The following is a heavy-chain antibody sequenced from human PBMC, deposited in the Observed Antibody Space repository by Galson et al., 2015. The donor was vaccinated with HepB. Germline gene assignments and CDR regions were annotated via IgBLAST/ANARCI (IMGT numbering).Heavy chain of an antibody. CDR1: GFTFPSSA. CDR3: AADHCIGSSCQNWGGYDAFDI. J-gene: IGHJ3*02. D-gene: IGHD2-15*01. V-gene: IGHV1-58*01. CDR2: IVVGSGNT. Sequence: SVKVSCKASGFTFPSSAVQWVRQARGQRLEWIAWIVVGSGNTNYAQKFQERVTITRDMSTSTAYMELSSLRSEDTAVYYCAADHCIGSSCQNWGGYDAFDIWGRGTMVTVSS.